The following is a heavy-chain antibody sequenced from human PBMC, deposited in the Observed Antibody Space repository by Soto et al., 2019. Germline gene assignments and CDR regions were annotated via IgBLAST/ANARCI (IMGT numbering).Heavy chain of an antibody. CDR3: AIGGGQIYYKGLDV. J-gene: IGHJ6*02. CDR1: GLFFSDYY. D-gene: IGHD3-10*01. V-gene: IGHV3-11*01. CDR2: ISGTGATK. Sequence: GGSLRLSCAASGLFFSDYYLSWIRPAPGKALECVAYISGTGATKYYADSVTGRFTISRDNPKNSLYLQMNSLRPEDAAVYYCAIGGGQIYYKGLDVWGQGTTVTVSS.